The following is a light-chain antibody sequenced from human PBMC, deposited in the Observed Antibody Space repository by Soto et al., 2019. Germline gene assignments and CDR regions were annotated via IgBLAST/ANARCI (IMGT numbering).Light chain of an antibody. Sequence: QSVLAQPASVSGSPGQSITIPCTGTSGDVGGYNLVSWYQQYPGKAPKLMIYEVTERPSGVSNRFSGSKSGNTASLTISGLQPDDEADYSCCSYAGNSEVFGTGTKVTVL. V-gene: IGLV2-23*02. CDR1: SGDVGGYNL. J-gene: IGLJ1*01. CDR2: EVT. CDR3: CSYAGNSEV.